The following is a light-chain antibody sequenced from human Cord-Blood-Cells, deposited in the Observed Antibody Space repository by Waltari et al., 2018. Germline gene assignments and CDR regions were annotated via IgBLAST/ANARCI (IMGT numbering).Light chain of an antibody. J-gene: IGLJ3*02. Sequence: SALTPPRPVSGSPAQSVTIPGTGPSSDVGGYNYVTWYQQHPGKAPKLMIYAFSKLPTGVPHRFSGSKSGNTASLTISGLHAEDEADYYGCSYAGSYTWVVGGGTKLTVL. CDR2: AFS. V-gene: IGLV2-11*01. CDR1: SSDVGGYNY. CDR3: CSYAGSYTWV.